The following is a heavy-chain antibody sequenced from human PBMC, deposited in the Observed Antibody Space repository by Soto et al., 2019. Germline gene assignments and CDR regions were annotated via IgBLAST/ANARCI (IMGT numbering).Heavy chain of an antibody. CDR2: ISGSDGRT. D-gene: IGHD3-9*01. CDR1: GFTFSTYA. J-gene: IGHJ4*02. CDR3: AKDRGSILCDY. V-gene: IGHV3-23*01. Sequence: EVQLLESGGGLVQPGGSLRLSCAASGFTFSTYAMNWVRQAPGKGLEWVSTISGSDGRTYYADSVKGRFTISRDNSRNTLYLQMNSLRAEDTAVYYCAKDRGSILCDYWGQGTLVTVSS.